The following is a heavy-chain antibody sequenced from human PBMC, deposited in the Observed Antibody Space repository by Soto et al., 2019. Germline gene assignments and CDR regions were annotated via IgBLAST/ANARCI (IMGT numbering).Heavy chain of an antibody. CDR2: IYHSWTT. D-gene: IGHD3-22*01. J-gene: IGHJ6*02. CDR3: ARVRMIVVVTQGHYYYGMDV. CDR1: GGSISSSNW. Sequence: ASETLSLTCAVSGGSISSSNWWSWVRQPPGKGLEWIGEIYHSWTTTYNPSLKSRVTISVDKSKNQFSLKLSSVTAADTAVYYCARVRMIVVVTQGHYYYGMDVWGQGTTVTVSS. V-gene: IGHV4-4*02.